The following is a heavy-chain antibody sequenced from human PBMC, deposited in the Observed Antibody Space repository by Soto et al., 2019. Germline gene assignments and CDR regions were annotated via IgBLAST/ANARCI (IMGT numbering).Heavy chain of an antibody. Sequence: SETLSLTCTVSGGFISNYYWTWIRQPAGKGLEWIGYIHDSGGTNYNPSLKSRVTISVDTSKKQVSLKLRSVTAADTAVYYCARQYSMATNETYIDHWGQGTQVTVCS. CDR1: GGFISNYY. CDR2: IHDSGGT. J-gene: IGHJ4*02. D-gene: IGHD5-12*01. V-gene: IGHV4-59*08. CDR3: ARQYSMATNETYIDH.